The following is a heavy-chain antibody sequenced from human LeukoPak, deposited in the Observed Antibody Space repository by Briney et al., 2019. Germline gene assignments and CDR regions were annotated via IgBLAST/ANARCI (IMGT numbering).Heavy chain of an antibody. CDR3: ARRRRTTTVTTGLYYFDY. V-gene: IGHV1-46*01. CDR1: GYTFTSYY. J-gene: IGHJ4*02. CDR2: INPSGGST. Sequence: ASVKVSCKASGYTFTSYYMHWVRQAPGQGLDWMGIINPSGGSTSYAQKFQGRVTMTTDTSTSTAYMELRSLRSDDTAVYYCARRRRTTTVTTGLYYFDYWGQGTLVTVSS. D-gene: IGHD4-11*01.